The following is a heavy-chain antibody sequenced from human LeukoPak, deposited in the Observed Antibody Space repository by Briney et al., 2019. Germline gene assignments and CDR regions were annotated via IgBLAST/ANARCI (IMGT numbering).Heavy chain of an antibody. Sequence: GSLRLSCAASGFTFSSYSMNWVRQAPGKGLEWVSSISSSSSYIYYADSVKGRFTISRDNAKNSLYLQMNSLRAEDTAVYYCARGKTMNYGMDVWGQGTTVTVSS. V-gene: IGHV3-21*01. CDR3: ARGKTMNYGMDV. CDR2: ISSSSSYI. D-gene: IGHD3-22*01. CDR1: GFTFSSYS. J-gene: IGHJ6*02.